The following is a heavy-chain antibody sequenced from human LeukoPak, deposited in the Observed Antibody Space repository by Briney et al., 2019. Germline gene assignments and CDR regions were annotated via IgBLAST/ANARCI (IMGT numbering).Heavy chain of an antibody. CDR1: GFTFSSYS. Sequence: GGSLRLSCAASGFTFSSYSMNWVRQAPGKGLEWVSSISSSSSYIYYADSVKGRFTISRDNAKNSLYLQMNSLRAEDTAVYYWARDSTNGVCYRLDAWGKGTLVTVSS. V-gene: IGHV3-21*01. D-gene: IGHD2-8*01. CDR3: ARDSTNGVCYRLDA. CDR2: ISSSSSYI. J-gene: IGHJ5*01.